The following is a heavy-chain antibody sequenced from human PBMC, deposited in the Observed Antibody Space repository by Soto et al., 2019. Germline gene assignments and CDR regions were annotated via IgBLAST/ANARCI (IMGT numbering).Heavy chain of an antibody. CDR2: IIPILGIA. V-gene: IGHV1-69*02. CDR1: GGTFSSYT. D-gene: IGHD4-17*01. J-gene: IGHJ2*01. CDR3: ARGIYGDYNRYFDL. Sequence: QVQLVQSGAEVKKPGSSVKVSCKASGGTFSSYTISWVRQAPGQGLEWMGRIIPILGIANYAQKFQGRVTITAEKSTSTVYMELSSLRYEDTGVYYCARGIYGDYNRYFDLWGRGTLVTVSS.